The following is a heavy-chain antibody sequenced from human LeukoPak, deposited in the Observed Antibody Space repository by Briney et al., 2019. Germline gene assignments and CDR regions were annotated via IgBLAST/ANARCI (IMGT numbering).Heavy chain of an antibody. CDR2: ISYDGSNI. V-gene: IGHV3-30*04. CDR3: ARGRGVTMVRGLKTNWFDP. J-gene: IGHJ5*02. D-gene: IGHD3-10*01. CDR1: GFTFSSYA. Sequence: QSGGSLRLSCAASGFTFSSYAMHWVRQAPGKGLEWVAVISYDGSNIYYADSVKGRFTISRDNSKNTLYLQMNSLRAEDTAVYYCARGRGVTMVRGLKTNWFDPWGQGTLVTVSS.